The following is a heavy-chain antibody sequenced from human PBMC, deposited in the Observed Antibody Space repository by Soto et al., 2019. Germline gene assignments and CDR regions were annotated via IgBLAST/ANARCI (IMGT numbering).Heavy chain of an antibody. CDR3: ARDHYDFWSGYHDHLNMDV. Sequence: QVQLVESGGGVVQPGRSLRLSCAASGFTFSSYGMHWVRQAPGKGLEWVAVIWYDGSNKYYADSVKGRFTISRDNSKNTLYLQMNSLRAEDTAVYYCARDHYDFWSGYHDHLNMDVWGKGTTVTVSS. D-gene: IGHD3-3*01. CDR2: IWYDGSNK. J-gene: IGHJ6*03. V-gene: IGHV3-33*01. CDR1: GFTFSSYG.